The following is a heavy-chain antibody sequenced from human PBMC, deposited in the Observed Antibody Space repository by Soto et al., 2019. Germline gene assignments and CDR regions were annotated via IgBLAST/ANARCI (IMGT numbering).Heavy chain of an antibody. Sequence: QVHLVESGGGVVQPGRSLRLSCAASGFTFSSYAMHWVRQAPGKGLEWMTVISYDGSEKYYADSVKGRFTISRDNSMNTLSLQMTSLRADDTAVYYCVRDPRSVVAGSPAVDFDYWGQGTLVIVSS. CDR3: VRDPRSVVAGSPAVDFDY. J-gene: IGHJ4*02. D-gene: IGHD6-19*01. CDR2: ISYDGSEK. CDR1: GFTFSSYA. V-gene: IGHV3-30-3*01.